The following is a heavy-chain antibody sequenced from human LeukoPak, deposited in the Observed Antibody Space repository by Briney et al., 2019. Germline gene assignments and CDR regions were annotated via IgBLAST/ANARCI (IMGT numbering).Heavy chain of an antibody. J-gene: IGHJ6*02. V-gene: IGHV4-34*01. CDR3: ARGYGDYELDYYYGMDV. CDR1: GGSFSGYY. D-gene: IGHD4-17*01. CDR2: INHSGST. Sequence: SETLSLTCAVYGGSFSGYYWSWIRQPPGKGLEWIGEINHSGSTNYNPSLKSRVAISVDTSKNQFSLKLSSVTAADTAVYYCARGYGDYELDYYYGMDVWGQGTTVTVSS.